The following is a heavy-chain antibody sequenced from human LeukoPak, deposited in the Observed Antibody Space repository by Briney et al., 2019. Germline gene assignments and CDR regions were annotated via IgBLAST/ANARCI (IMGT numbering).Heavy chain of an antibody. V-gene: IGHV3-30*12. D-gene: IGHD2-21*01. J-gene: IGHJ3*02. CDR2: ISYDGSDK. Sequence: GRSLRLSCAASGFTFSSYGMHWVRQAPGKGLEWVAVISYDGSDKYYADSVKGRFTFSRDNAKNTLSLQMNSLRDDDTAMYYCVRDLFPGAFDIWGQGTRVTVSS. CDR1: GFTFSSYG. CDR3: VRDLFPGAFDI.